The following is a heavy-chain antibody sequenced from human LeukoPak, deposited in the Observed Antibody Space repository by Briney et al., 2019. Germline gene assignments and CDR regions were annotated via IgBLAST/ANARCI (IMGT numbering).Heavy chain of an antibody. CDR2: ISSGGGYT. CDR1: GFIFSTYA. D-gene: IGHD3-22*01. Sequence: GGSLRLSCAASGFIFSTYAMSWVRQAPGKGLEWVSAISSGGGYTYYADSVKGRFTISRDNSKNTLYLQMNSLRAEDTAVYYCARDPRGYFDYWGQGTLVTVSS. CDR3: ARDPRGYFDY. J-gene: IGHJ4*02. V-gene: IGHV3-23*01.